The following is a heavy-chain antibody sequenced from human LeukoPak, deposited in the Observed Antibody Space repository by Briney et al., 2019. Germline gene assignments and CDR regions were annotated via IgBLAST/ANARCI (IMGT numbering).Heavy chain of an antibody. J-gene: IGHJ5*02. V-gene: IGHV4-4*07. Sequence: PSETLSLTCTVSGGSISSYYWSWIRQPAGKGLGWIGRIYTSGSTNYNPSLKSRVTMSVDTSKNQFSLKLSSVTAADTAVYYCARDRYCSSTSCYQNWFDPWGQGTLVTVSS. D-gene: IGHD2-2*01. CDR3: ARDRYCSSTSCYQNWFDP. CDR1: GGSISSYY. CDR2: IYTSGST.